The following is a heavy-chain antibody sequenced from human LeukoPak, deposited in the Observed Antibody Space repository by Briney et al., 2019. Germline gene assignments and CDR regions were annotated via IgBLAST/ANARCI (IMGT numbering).Heavy chain of an antibody. CDR2: LGHGGNT. V-gene: IGHV4-38-2*02. Sequence: SETLSLTCSVFGFSVRTGYYWGWIRQLPGKGLEWIGSLGHGGNTYYNPSLKARVSMSIDTSKNQFSLTLTSVTAADTALYYCARDVAQANFDSSGYPFDYWGQGALVTVSS. D-gene: IGHD3-22*01. CDR3: ARDVAQANFDSSGYPFDY. J-gene: IGHJ4*02. CDR1: GFSVRTGYY.